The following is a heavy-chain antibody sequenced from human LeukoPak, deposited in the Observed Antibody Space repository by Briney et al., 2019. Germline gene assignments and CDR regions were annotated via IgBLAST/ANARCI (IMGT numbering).Heavy chain of an antibody. CDR1: GFTVSSSY. CDR3: ARDPYTVLAVA. Sequence: PGGSLRLSCAASGFTVSSSYMSWVRQAPGKGLEWVSVIYSGGSTYYADSVKGRFTISRDNSNNTLYLQMNSLRAEDTAVYYCARDPYTVLAVAWGQGTLVTVSS. CDR2: IYSGGST. J-gene: IGHJ5*02. V-gene: IGHV3-66*01. D-gene: IGHD6-19*01.